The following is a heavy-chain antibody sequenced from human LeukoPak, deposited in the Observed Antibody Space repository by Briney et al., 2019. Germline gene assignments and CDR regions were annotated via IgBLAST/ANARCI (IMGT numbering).Heavy chain of an antibody. CDR2: IYSGGST. Sequence: PGGSLRLSCAASGFTVSSNYMSWVRQAPGKGLEWVSVIYSGGSTYYADSVKGRFTISRHNSKNTLYLQMNSLRAEDTAVYYCARDRNYYDSSGYPNHDAFDIWGQGTMVTVSS. V-gene: IGHV3-53*04. CDR1: GFTVSSNY. CDR3: ARDRNYYDSSGYPNHDAFDI. J-gene: IGHJ3*02. D-gene: IGHD3-22*01.